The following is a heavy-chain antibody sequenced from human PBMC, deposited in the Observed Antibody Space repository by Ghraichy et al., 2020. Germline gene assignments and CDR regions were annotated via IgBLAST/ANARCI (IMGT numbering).Heavy chain of an antibody. CDR1: GFTFSTYA. Sequence: GGSLRLSCAASGFTFSTYAMSWVRQAPGKGLEWVSTIGGRGDRTYYVDSVKGRFTISRDNVKNTLYMQLNSLRAEDTVVYYCAKEILPGYFDYWGQGTLVTVSS. V-gene: IGHV3-23*01. J-gene: IGHJ4*02. CDR2: IGGRGDRT. CDR3: AKEILPGYFDY.